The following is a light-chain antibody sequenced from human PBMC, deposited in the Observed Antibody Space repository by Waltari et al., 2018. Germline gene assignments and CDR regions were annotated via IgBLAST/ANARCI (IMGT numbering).Light chain of an antibody. CDR3: QSFDNMLSGGVV. Sequence: QSVLTQPPSVSGTPGQRVPISCSGSTSNIGAGPDVTSYQHLPGTAPKLLIYGNNKRPSGVPDRFSGSKSGTSASLAITGLQADDEADYFCQSFDNMLSGGVVFGGGTKLAVL. CDR2: GNN. J-gene: IGLJ2*01. CDR1: TSNIGAGPD. V-gene: IGLV1-40*01.